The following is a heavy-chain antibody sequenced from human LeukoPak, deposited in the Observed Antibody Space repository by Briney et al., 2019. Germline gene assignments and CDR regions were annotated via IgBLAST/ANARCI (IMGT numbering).Heavy chain of an antibody. CDR3: ARLPSIVGAQGDYFDY. CDR1: GCSISSYY. CDR2: IYYSGNT. D-gene: IGHD1-26*01. J-gene: IGHJ4*02. Sequence: SETLFLTCTVSGCSISSYYWSWIRQPPGKGLGWIGYIYYSGNTNYNPSLKSRVTISVDTSKNQFSLKLSSVTAADTAVYYCARLPSIVGAQGDYFDYWGQGTLVTVSS. V-gene: IGHV4-59*08.